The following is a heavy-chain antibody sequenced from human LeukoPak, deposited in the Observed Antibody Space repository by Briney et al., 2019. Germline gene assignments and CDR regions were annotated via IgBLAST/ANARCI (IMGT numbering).Heavy chain of an antibody. CDR3: ARDPGIPGDY. CDR1: GFTFSSYA. CDR2: IYSGGST. D-gene: IGHD5-18*01. J-gene: IGHJ4*02. Sequence: GGSLRLSCAASGFTFSSYAMSWVRQAPGKGLEWVSVIYSGGSTYYADSVKGRFTISRDNSKNTLYLQMNSLRAEDTAVYYCARDPGIPGDYWGQGTLVTVSS. V-gene: IGHV3-66*01.